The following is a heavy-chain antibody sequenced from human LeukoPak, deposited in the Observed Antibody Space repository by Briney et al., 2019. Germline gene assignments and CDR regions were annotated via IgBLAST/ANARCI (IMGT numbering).Heavy chain of an antibody. Sequence: SETLSLTCTVSGGSISSGDYYWSWIRRPPGKGLEWIGYIYYSGSTYYNPSLESRVTMSVDTSKNQFSLKLNFVTAADTAVYYCARVGSGYDFFDYWGQGTLVTVSS. J-gene: IGHJ4*02. V-gene: IGHV4-30-4*01. CDR2: IYYSGST. D-gene: IGHD3/OR15-3a*01. CDR1: GGSISSGDYY. CDR3: ARVGSGYDFFDY.